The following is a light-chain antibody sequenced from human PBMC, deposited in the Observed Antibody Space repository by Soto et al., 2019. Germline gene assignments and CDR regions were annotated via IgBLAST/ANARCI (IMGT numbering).Light chain of an antibody. J-gene: IGLJ1*01. CDR3: SSYTSSSTPYV. Sequence: QSALTQPASESGSPGQSITISCTGTSSDVGGYNYVSWYQQHPGKAPKLMIYGVSNRPSGVSNRFSGSKSGNTASLTISGLQAGDEADYYCSSYTSSSTPYVFGTGTKVTVL. CDR1: SSDVGGYNY. V-gene: IGLV2-14*01. CDR2: GVS.